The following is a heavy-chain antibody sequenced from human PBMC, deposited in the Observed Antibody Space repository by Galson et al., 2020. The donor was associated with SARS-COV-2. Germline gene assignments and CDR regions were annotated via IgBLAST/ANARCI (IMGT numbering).Heavy chain of an antibody. CDR3: ARHTADCSNGICYADYYHGLDV. CDR1: GYRFTSYW. V-gene: IGHV5-51*01. CDR2: VLPGDSEP. Sequence: GESLKISCQASGYRFTSYWIGWVRQMPGKGLEWMGIVLPGDSEPKYSPSFQGQVTISADKSISTAYLQWSSLKASDTAIYYCARHTADCSNGICYADYYHGLDVWGQGSAVTVS. D-gene: IGHD2-8*01. J-gene: IGHJ6*02.